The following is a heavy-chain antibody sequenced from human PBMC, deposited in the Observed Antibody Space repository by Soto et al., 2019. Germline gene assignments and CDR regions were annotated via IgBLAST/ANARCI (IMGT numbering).Heavy chain of an antibody. D-gene: IGHD3-10*01. V-gene: IGHV4-34*01. J-gene: IGHJ4*02. Sequence: SETLSLTCAVYGGSFSNKYWNWFCQPQGKGLEWVGEIHPSATSKYIPSLKSRGTFSVDTSSKQFFLKVTSVSAADTAVYYWATSLWFGTQPEIWGPGTLVTVSS. CDR1: GGSFSNKY. CDR3: ATSLWFGTQPEI. CDR2: IHPSATS.